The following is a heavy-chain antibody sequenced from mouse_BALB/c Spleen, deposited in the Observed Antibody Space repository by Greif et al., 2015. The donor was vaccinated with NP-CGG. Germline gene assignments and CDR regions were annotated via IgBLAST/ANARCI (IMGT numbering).Heavy chain of an antibody. CDR1: GYTFTSSW. CDR2: IHPNSGNI. CDR3: AKSGDYDNSFDY. J-gene: IGHJ2*01. D-gene: IGHD2-4*01. V-gene: IGHV1S130*01. Sequence: QVQLQQSGSVLVRPGASVKLSCKASGYTFTSSWMHWAKQRPGQGLEWIGEIHPNSGNINYNEKFKGKATLTVDTSSGTAYVDLSSLTSEDSAVYYCAKSGDYDNSFDYWGQGTTLTVSS.